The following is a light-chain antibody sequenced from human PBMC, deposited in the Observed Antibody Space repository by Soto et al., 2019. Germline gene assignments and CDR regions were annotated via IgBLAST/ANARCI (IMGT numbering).Light chain of an antibody. Sequence: EIVLTQSPVTLSLSPGYTATLSCTASQSLTSGYLAWYQHKRGQAPRLLIYGTSARTTGVPGRFSASESGTDFTLTINGLEPEDFAVYYCQHYGTTLSLSFGGGTRVEMK. CDR3: QHYGTTLSLS. CDR2: GTS. CDR1: QSLTSGY. V-gene: IGKV3-20*01. J-gene: IGKJ4*01.